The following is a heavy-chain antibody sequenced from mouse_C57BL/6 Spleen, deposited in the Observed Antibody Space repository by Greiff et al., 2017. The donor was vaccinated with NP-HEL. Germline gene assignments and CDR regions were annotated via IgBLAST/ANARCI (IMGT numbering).Heavy chain of an antibody. CDR3: ARAPYYYGKGITYAMDY. V-gene: IGHV3-8*01. D-gene: IGHD1-1*01. J-gene: IGHJ4*01. CDR1: GYSITSDY. Sequence: DVQLQESGPGLAKPSQTLSLTCSVTGYSITSDYWNWIRKFPGNKLEYMGYISYSGSTYYNPSLKSRISITRDTSKNQYYLQLNSVTTEDTATYYCARAPYYYGKGITYAMDYWGQGTSVTVSS. CDR2: ISYSGST.